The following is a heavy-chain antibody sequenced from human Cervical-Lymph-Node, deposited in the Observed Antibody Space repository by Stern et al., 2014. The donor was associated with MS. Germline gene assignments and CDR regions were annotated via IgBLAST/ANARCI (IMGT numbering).Heavy chain of an antibody. V-gene: IGHV1-18*01. Sequence: VQLVQSGAKVKKPGASVKVSCKASGYTFTSYGISWVRHAPGQGLAWMGRTSAYNGNANYAQKLQGRVTRTTDTSKSTAYMELRRLRSNDTAVYYCARAGDYYDSNGYYYGFDYWGQGTLVTVSS. CDR3: ARAGDYYDSNGYYYGFDY. CDR1: GYTFTSYG. CDR2: TSAYNGNA. J-gene: IGHJ4*02. D-gene: IGHD3-22*01.